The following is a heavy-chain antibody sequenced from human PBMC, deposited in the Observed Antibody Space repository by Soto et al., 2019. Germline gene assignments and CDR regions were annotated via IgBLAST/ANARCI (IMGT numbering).Heavy chain of an antibody. Sequence: QVQLVQSGAEVKKPGASVKVSCKASGYTFTSYDINWVRQATGQGLEWMGWMNPNSGNTGYAQKFQGRVTMTRNTSISTAYMELSSLRSEDTAVYYCARASLFESSWLGYYYYGMDVWGQGTTVTVSS. J-gene: IGHJ6*02. V-gene: IGHV1-8*01. CDR2: MNPNSGNT. CDR1: GYTFTSYD. CDR3: ARASLFESSWLGYYYYGMDV. D-gene: IGHD6-13*01.